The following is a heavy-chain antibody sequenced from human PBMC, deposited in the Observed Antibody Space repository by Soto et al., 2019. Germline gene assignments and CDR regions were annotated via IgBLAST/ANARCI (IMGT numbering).Heavy chain of an antibody. Sequence: SETLSLTCTVSGGSISSSSYYWGWIRQPPGKGLEWIGSIYYSGSTYYNPSLKSRVTISVDTSKNQFSLKLSSVTAADTAVYYCAESITIFGVDAPDEYYYGMDVWGQGTTVTVSS. V-gene: IGHV4-39*01. J-gene: IGHJ6*02. CDR3: AESITIFGVDAPDEYYYGMDV. D-gene: IGHD3-3*01. CDR2: IYYSGST. CDR1: GGSISSSSYY.